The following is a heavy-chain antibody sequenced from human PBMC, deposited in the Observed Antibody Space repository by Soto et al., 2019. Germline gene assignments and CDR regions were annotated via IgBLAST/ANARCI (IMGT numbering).Heavy chain of an antibody. CDR1: GGSFSGYY. CDR3: ARGGGGECSFDY. J-gene: IGHJ4*02. CDR2: INHSGST. Sequence: SETLSLTCAVYGGSFSGYYWSWIRQPPGKGLEWIGEINHSGSTNYNPSLKSRVTISVDTSKNQFSLKLSSVTAADTAVYYCARGGGGECSFDYWGQGTLVTVSS. D-gene: IGHD2-21*01. V-gene: IGHV4-34*01.